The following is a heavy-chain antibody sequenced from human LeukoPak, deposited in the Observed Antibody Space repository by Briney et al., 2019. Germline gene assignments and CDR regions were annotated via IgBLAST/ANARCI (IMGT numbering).Heavy chain of an antibody. CDR2: ISYDGSNK. Sequence: PGRSLRLSCAASGFTFSSYGMHWVRQAPGKGLEWVAVISYDGSNKYYADSVKGLFTISRDNSKNTLYLQMNSLRADDTAVYYCAKSSLTSWDWPNDYWGQGTLVTVSS. CDR3: AKSSLTSWDWPNDY. CDR1: GFTFSSYG. J-gene: IGHJ4*02. D-gene: IGHD3/OR15-3a*01. V-gene: IGHV3-30*18.